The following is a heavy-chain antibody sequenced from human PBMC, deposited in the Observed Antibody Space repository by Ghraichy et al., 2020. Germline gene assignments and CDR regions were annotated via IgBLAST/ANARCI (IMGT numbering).Heavy chain of an antibody. Sequence: SETLSLTCTVSGGSISSYYWSWIRQPPGKGLEWIGYIYYSGSTNYNPSLKSRVTISVDTSKNQFSLKLSSVTAADTAVYYCARDRSSSPYYYYYYGMDVWGQGTTVTVSS. V-gene: IGHV4-59*01. J-gene: IGHJ6*02. CDR3: ARDRSSSPYYYYYYGMDV. D-gene: IGHD6-13*01. CDR2: IYYSGST. CDR1: GGSISSYY.